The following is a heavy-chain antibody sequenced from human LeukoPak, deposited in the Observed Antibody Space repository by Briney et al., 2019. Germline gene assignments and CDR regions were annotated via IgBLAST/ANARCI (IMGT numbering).Heavy chain of an antibody. CDR1: GGSISSSSYY. D-gene: IGHD2-2*01. Sequence: SETLSLTCTVSGGSISSSSYYWGWIRQPPGKGLEWIGSIYYSGSTYYNPSLKSRVTISVDTSKNQFSLKLSSVTAADTAVYYCARHRYRSSTSCTLNWFDPWGQGTLVTVSS. CDR2: IYYSGST. CDR3: ARHRYRSSTSCTLNWFDP. V-gene: IGHV4-39*01. J-gene: IGHJ5*02.